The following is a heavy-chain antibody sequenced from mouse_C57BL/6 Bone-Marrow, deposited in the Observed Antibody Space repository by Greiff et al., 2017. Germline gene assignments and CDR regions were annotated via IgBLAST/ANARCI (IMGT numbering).Heavy chain of an antibody. Sequence: VQLQESGAELVRPGASVTLSCKASGYTFTDYEMHWVKQTPVHGLEWIGAIDPETGGTAYNQKFKGKAILTADKSSSTAYMELRSLKSEDSAVYYCTRSYYYGSRWYFDVWGTGTTVTVSS. D-gene: IGHD1-1*01. CDR2: IDPETGGT. CDR1: GYTFTDYE. CDR3: TRSYYYGSRWYFDV. J-gene: IGHJ1*03. V-gene: IGHV1-15*01.